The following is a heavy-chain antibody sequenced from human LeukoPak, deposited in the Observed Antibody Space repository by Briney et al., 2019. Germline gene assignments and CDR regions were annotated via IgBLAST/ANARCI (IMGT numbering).Heavy chain of an antibody. CDR1: GGSFSGYY. V-gene: IGHV4-34*01. J-gene: IGHJ4*02. CDR2: INHSGST. D-gene: IGHD5-18*01. CDR3: ARGQDGYDY. Sequence: SETLSLTCAVYGGSFSGYYWSWIRQPPGKGLEWIGEINHSGSTNYNPSLKSRVTISVDTSKNQFSLKLSSVTAADTAVYHCARGQDGYDYWGQGTLVTVSS.